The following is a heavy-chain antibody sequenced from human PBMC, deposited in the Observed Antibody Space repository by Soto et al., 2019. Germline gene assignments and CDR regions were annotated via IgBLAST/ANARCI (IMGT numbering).Heavy chain of an antibody. CDR1: GGSISSGDYY. CDR2: IYYSGST. J-gene: IGHJ6*02. D-gene: IGHD3-3*01. Sequence: SETLSLTCTVSGGSISSGDYYWSWIRQPPGKGLEWIGYIYYSGSTYYNPSLKSRVTISVDTSKSQFSLKLSSVTAADTAVYYCASNILEWSLKPYYYYGMDVWGQGTTVTVSS. CDR3: ASNILEWSLKPYYYYGMDV. V-gene: IGHV4-30-4*01.